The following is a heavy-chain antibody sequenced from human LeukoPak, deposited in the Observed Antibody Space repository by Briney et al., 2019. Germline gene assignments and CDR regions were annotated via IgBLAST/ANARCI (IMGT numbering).Heavy chain of an antibody. CDR1: GFTFSSYE. CDR2: ISSSGSTI. Sequence: GGSLRLSCAASGFTFSSYEMNWVRQAPGKGLEWVSYISSSGSTIYYADSVKGRFTISRDNAKNSLYLQMNSLRVEDTAVYYCGKRRAGWGGFDYWGQGTLVTVSS. J-gene: IGHJ4*02. D-gene: IGHD3-16*01. V-gene: IGHV3-48*03. CDR3: GKRRAGWGGFDY.